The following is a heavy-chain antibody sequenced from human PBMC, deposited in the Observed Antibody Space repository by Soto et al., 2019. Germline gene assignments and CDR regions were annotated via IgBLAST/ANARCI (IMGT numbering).Heavy chain of an antibody. J-gene: IGHJ5*01. Sequence: SETLSLTCSVSGDSISNLDYFWAWIRQPPGQALQYIGYIYKSATTYYNPSFESRVAISVDTSKSQFSLNVTSVTAAETAVYFCARGRYCLTGRCFPNWFDSWGQGALVTVS. CDR1: GDSISNLDYF. CDR3: ARGRYCLTGRCFPNWFDS. V-gene: IGHV4-30-4*01. CDR2: IYKSATT. D-gene: IGHD7-27*01.